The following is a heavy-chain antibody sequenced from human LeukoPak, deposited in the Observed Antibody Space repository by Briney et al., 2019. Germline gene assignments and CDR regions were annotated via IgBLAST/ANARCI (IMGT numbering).Heavy chain of an antibody. D-gene: IGHD1-26*01. CDR3: ATTTIRLGY. Sequence: SETLSLTCTVSGYSITSGYYWGWIRQPPGKGLEWIGSMYYRGSTYHNPSLKSRVTISVDTSKNQFSLKLSSVTAADTAVYYCATTTIRLGYWGQGTLVTVSS. J-gene: IGHJ4*02. CDR2: MYYRGST. V-gene: IGHV4-38-2*02. CDR1: GYSITSGYY.